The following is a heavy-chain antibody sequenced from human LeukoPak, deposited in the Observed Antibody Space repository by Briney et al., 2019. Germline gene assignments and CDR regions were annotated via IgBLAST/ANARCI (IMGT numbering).Heavy chain of an antibody. J-gene: IGHJ5*02. Sequence: PSETLSLTCILSRDSTPISYWSWVRQPPGKGLESIGYIYHTGDINYNPSLNSRITMSLDTSKNQFFLKVTSVTAADTAVYYCAKGTRELPSWGQGTLVTVSS. D-gene: IGHD1-7*01. CDR3: AKGTRELPS. CDR1: RDSTPISY. V-gene: IGHV4-59*08. CDR2: IYHTGDI.